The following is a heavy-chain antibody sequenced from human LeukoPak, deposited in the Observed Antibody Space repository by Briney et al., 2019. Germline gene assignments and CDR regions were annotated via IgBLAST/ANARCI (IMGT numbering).Heavy chain of an antibody. V-gene: IGHV1-8*01. CDR3: ARGRGNWNDDYFDY. J-gene: IGHJ4*02. CDR1: GYTFTSYD. Sequence: ASVKVSCKASGYTFTSYDINWVRQATGQGLEWMGWMNPNSGNTGYAQKFQGRVTMTRNTSISTAYMELSSLRPEDTAVYYCARGRGNWNDDYFDYWGQGTLVTVSS. D-gene: IGHD1-20*01. CDR2: MNPNSGNT.